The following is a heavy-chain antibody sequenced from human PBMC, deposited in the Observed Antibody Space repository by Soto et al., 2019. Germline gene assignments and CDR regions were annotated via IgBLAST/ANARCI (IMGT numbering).Heavy chain of an antibody. D-gene: IGHD3-10*01. V-gene: IGHV4-59*01. CDR1: GGSISSYY. CDR2: IYYSGST. Sequence: SETLSLTCTVSGGSISSYYWSWIRQPPGKGLEWIGYIYYSGSTNYNPSLKSRVTISVDTSKNQFSLKLSSVTAAETAVYYCARDGGLAYGSGSYYAEGSYYYGMDVWREGTTVNVS. J-gene: IGHJ6*02. CDR3: ARDGGLAYGSGSYYAEGSYYYGMDV.